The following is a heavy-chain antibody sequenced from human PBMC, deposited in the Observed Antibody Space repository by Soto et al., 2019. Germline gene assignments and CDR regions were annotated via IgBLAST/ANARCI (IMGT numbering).Heavy chain of an antibody. D-gene: IGHD3-22*01. CDR1: GGSFSGYY. J-gene: IGHJ4*02. CDR2: INHSGST. V-gene: IGHV4-34*01. Sequence: SETLSLTCAVYGGSFSGYYWSWIRQPPGKGLEWIGEINHSGSTNYNPSLKSRVTISVDTSKNQFSLKLSSVTAADTAVYYCARGGGAAYYYDSSGYYQDWGQGTLVTVSS. CDR3: ARGGGAAYYYDSSGYYQD.